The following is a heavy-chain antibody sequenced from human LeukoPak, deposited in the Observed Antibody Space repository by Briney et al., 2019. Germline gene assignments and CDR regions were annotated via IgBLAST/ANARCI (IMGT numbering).Heavy chain of an antibody. J-gene: IGHJ4*02. CDR2: IYYSGST. V-gene: IGHV4-61*01. CDR3: ARDISDY. Sequence: SETLSLTCTVSGGSVSSDSYYWTWIRQPPGKGLEWIGYIYYSGSTNYNPSLKSRVTISVDTSKNQFSLKLSSVTAADTAVYYCARDISDYWGQGTLVTVSS. CDR1: GGSVSSDSYY.